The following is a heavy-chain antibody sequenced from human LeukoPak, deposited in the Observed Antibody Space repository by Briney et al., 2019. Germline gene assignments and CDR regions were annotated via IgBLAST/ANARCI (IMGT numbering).Heavy chain of an antibody. Sequence: ASVKVSCKASGYTFTSYYIQWVRQAPGQGLEWMGIINPSGGSAGYAQKFQGRFTMSRDTSTSTVYMELSSLRSEDTAVYFCARGSLLTGYYTQLKFDYWGQGTLVTVSS. J-gene: IGHJ4*02. CDR2: INPSGGSA. V-gene: IGHV1-46*01. CDR3: ARGSLLTGYYTQLKFDY. D-gene: IGHD3-9*01. CDR1: GYTFTSYY.